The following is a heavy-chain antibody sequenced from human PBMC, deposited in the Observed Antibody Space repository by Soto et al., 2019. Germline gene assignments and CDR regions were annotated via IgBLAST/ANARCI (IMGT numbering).Heavy chain of an antibody. Sequence: EVQILESGGGLVQPGGSLRLSCAASGFPFSNYAMAWVRQAPGEGLEWVSAISGTTGHAFYADSVKDRFTISRDNSKNTLYLQIDSLRAEDTAVYHCARAPSEYICGSYLRYDEYWGQGTLVTVSS. CDR1: GFPFSNYA. CDR2: ISGTTGHA. J-gene: IGHJ4*02. D-gene: IGHD3-16*01. V-gene: IGHV3-23*01. CDR3: ARAPSEYICGSYLRYDEY.